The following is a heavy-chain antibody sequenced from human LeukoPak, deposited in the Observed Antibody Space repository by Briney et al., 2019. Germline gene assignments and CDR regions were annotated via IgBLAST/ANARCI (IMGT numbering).Heavy chain of an antibody. Sequence: ASVKVSCKASGYTFTSYYMHWVRQAPGQGLEWMGIINPSGGSTSYAQKFQGRVTMTRDMSTSTVYMELSSLRSEDTAVYYCARGGGWNFLYYYYYMDVWGKGTTVTVSS. V-gene: IGHV1-46*01. J-gene: IGHJ6*03. CDR2: INPSGGST. CDR3: ARGGGWNFLYYYYYMDV. CDR1: GYTFTSYY. D-gene: IGHD1-7*01.